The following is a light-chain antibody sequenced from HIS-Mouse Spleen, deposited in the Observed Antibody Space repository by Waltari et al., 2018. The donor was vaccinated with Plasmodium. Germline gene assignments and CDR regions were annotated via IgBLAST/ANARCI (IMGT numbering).Light chain of an antibody. V-gene: IGLV3-27*01. CDR1: VLDKKKY. CDR3: YSAADNSRV. J-gene: IGLJ3*02. CDR2: KDS. Sequence: SYELTQPSSVSVSPGQTARTTCSGDVLDKKKYARWFQQKPGQAPVLVSYKDSERPSGIPERFSGSSSGTTVTLTISGAQVEDEADYYCYSAADNSRVFGGGTKLTVL.